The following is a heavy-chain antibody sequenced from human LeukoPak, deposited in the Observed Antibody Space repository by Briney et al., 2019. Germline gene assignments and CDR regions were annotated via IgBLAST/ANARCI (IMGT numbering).Heavy chain of an antibody. D-gene: IGHD3-16*01. CDR1: GGSISSSSYY. V-gene: IGHV4-39*07. CDR2: INHSGST. CDR3: ARPLHSCLGELSLYG. Sequence: PSETLSLTCTVSGGSISSSSYYWGWIRQPPGKGLEWIGEINHSGSTNYNPSLKSRVTISVDTSKNQFSLQLTSVTAADTAVYYCARPLHSCLGELSLYGWGQGNLVTVSS. J-gene: IGHJ4*02.